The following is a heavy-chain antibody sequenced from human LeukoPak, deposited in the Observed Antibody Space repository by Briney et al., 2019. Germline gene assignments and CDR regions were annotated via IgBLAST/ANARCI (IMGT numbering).Heavy chain of an antibody. CDR2: IYPGDSDT. Sequence: RDSLLISCKGSGYRFTIYWIGWVRQMPGKGLEWMGIIYPGDSDTRYSPSFQGQVTISADKSISTAYLQRSSLKASDTAMYYCARLGLSTTWFDHWGQGTLVTVSS. CDR1: GYRFTIYW. J-gene: IGHJ5*02. CDR3: ARLGLSTTWFDH. V-gene: IGHV5-51*01. D-gene: IGHD1-1*01.